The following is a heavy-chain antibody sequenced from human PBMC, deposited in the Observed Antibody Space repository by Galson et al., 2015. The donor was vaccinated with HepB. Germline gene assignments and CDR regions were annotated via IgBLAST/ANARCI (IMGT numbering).Heavy chain of an antibody. CDR1: GDSVSSDTAA. CDR2: TFYRSKWYS. CDR3: ARVSKGFGYCTTTTCNAFNS. V-gene: IGHV6-1*01. D-gene: IGHD2-8*01. Sequence: CAISGDSVSSDTAAWNWIRQSPSRGLEWLRRTFYRSKWYSEYAVSVKSRITISPDTPKNQLSLQLNSVTPEDTAVYYCARVSKGFGYCTTTTCNAFNSWGQGTLVTVSS. J-gene: IGHJ4*02.